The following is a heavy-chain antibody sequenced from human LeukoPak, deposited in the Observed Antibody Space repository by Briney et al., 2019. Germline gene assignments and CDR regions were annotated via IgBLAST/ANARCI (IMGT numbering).Heavy chain of an antibody. Sequence: GGSLRLSCAASGFTFINYAMSWVRRAPGKGLEWVSVISGSGGSTYYADSVKGRFTISRDNSKNTLYLQMNSLRADDTAIYHCAKATIIVVPAASFDYWGQGTLVTVSS. CDR1: GFTFINYA. V-gene: IGHV3-23*01. J-gene: IGHJ4*02. CDR2: ISGSGGST. CDR3: AKATIIVVPAASFDY. D-gene: IGHD2-2*01.